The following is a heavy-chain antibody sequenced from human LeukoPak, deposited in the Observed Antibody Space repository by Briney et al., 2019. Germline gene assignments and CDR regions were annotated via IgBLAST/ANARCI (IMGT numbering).Heavy chain of an antibody. J-gene: IGHJ5*02. CDR3: ARDLWFGELSGWFDP. CDR2: IYYSGST. V-gene: IGHV4-59*01. CDR1: GGSISRYY. D-gene: IGHD3-10*01. Sequence: PSETLSLTCTVSGGSISRYYWSWIRQPPGKGLEWIGYIYYSGSTNYNPSLKSRVTISVDTSKNQFSLKLSSVTAADTAVYYCARDLWFGELSGWFDPWGQGTLVTVSS.